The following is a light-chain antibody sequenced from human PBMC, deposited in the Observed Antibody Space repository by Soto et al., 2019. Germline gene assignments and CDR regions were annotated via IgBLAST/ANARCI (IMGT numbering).Light chain of an antibody. V-gene: IGLV2-14*01. CDR2: EVI. J-gene: IGLJ2*01. CDR1: EVGAHRF. CDR3: STYTSARTS. Sequence: QSALTQPASVSGSPGQSITISCTGTEVGAHRFVSWYQQVPGTAPKLLIYEVIKRPSGISPRFSGSKAGNTASLTISGLQAEGGADYFCSTYTSARTSIGGGTKLTVL.